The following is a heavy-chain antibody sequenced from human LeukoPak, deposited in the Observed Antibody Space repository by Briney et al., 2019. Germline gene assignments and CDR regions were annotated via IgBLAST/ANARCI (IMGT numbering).Heavy chain of an antibody. Sequence: GGSLRLSCAASGFTFSSYSMNWVRQAPGKGLEWVSSISSSSSYIYYADSVKGRFTISRDNAKNSLYLQMNSLRAEDTAVYYCARGNYGDPFYYYYYMDVWGKGTTVTISS. V-gene: IGHV3-21*06. CDR3: ARGNYGDPFYYYYYMDV. CDR1: GFTFSSYS. J-gene: IGHJ6*03. D-gene: IGHD4-17*01. CDR2: ISSSSSYI.